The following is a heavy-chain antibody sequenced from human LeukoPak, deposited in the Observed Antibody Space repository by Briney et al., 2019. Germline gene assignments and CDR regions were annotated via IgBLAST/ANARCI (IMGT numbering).Heavy chain of an antibody. CDR1: WFHISRRRYH. V-gene: IGHV4-39*01. D-gene: IGHD5-12*01. Sequence: PSETLSLTCSVSWFHISRRRYHWGGPRQPPGQGLEWVASFFYSASHYYNLSLETRVTMSVDTSKNHFSLKLSSVPAAGTAVYYCARQPGGYSGPFDYWGQGTLVTVSS. CDR3: ARQPGGYSGPFDY. J-gene: IGHJ4*02. CDR2: FFYSASH.